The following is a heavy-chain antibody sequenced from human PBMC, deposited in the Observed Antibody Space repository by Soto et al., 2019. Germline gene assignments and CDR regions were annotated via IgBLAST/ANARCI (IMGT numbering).Heavy chain of an antibody. D-gene: IGHD6-19*01. Sequence: QVQLVQSGAEVKKPGASVKVSCKASGNTLTSFDFNGGRKATVQGLEWMGWMNPNIGNTGYAQKFQGRVTMTRNTSISTAYMELSSLRSEDTAVYYCAREVSGWYRPWGQGTLVTVSS. J-gene: IGHJ5*02. CDR1: GNTLTSFD. CDR3: AREVSGWYRP. CDR2: MNPNIGNT. V-gene: IGHV1-8*01.